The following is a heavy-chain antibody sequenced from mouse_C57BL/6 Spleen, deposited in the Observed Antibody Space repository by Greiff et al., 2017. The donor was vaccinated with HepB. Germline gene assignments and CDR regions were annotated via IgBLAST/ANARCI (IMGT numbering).Heavy chain of an antibody. CDR2: ISYDGSN. V-gene: IGHV3-6*01. CDR3: ARGENWNPFAY. CDR1: GYSITSGCY. J-gene: IGHJ3*01. Sequence: EVKLQESGPGLVKPSQSLSLTCSVTGYSITSGCYWNWIRQFPGNKLEWMGYISYDGSNNYNPSLKNRVSITRDTSKNQFFLKLNSVTTEDTATYYCARGENWNPFAYWGQGTLVTVSA. D-gene: IGHD4-1*01.